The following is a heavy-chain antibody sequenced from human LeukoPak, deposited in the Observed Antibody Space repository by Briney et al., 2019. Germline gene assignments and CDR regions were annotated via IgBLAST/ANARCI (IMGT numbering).Heavy chain of an antibody. CDR3: ASPPLSSAMYYAH. D-gene: IGHD1-26*01. CDR2: IKPSNGDT. Sequence: ASVKVSCKASGYNFSGHYMHWVRQAPGQCLEWMGWIKPSNGDTKYAQNFQGRVTMTRDTSISTAYMELSSLRSDDTAVYYCASPPLSSAMYYAHWGQGTLVTVSS. V-gene: IGHV1-2*02. CDR1: GYNFSGHY. J-gene: IGHJ4*02.